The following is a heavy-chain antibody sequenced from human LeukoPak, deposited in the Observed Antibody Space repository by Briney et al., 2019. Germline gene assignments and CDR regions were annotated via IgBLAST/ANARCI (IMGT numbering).Heavy chain of an antibody. Sequence: PGRSLRLSCAASGFTFSSYAMHWVRQAPGKGLEWVAVISYDGSNKYYADSVKGRFTISRDNSKNTLYPQMNSLRAEDTAVYYCARGVAVAGRNWFDPWGQGTLVTVSS. CDR3: ARGVAVAGRNWFDP. CDR2: ISYDGSNK. CDR1: GFTFSSYA. D-gene: IGHD6-19*01. V-gene: IGHV3-30-3*01. J-gene: IGHJ5*02.